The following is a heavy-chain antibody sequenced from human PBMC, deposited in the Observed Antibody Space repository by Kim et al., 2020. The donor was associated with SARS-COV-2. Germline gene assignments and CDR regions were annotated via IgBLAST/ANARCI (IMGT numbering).Heavy chain of an antibody. D-gene: IGHD2-15*01. J-gene: IGHJ1*01. CDR2: ISSSGSTI. V-gene: IGHV3-48*02. Sequence: GGSLGLSCEASGFTFRDYGMNWVRQAPGKGLEWISYISSSGSTIYYAESVKGRFEVSRDNVKNALYLKISGLRDADTALYFCARGSGWRQLEGMGFWGQG. CDR3: ARGSGWRQLEGMGF. CDR1: GFTFRDYG.